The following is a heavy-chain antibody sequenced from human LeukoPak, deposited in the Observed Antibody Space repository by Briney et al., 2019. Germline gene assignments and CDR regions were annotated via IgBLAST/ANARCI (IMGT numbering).Heavy chain of an antibody. CDR1: GFTFSSYW. J-gene: IGHJ4*02. Sequence: PGGSLRLSCAASGFTFSSYWMHWVRQAPGKGLVWVSRINSDGSSTNYADSVKGRFTISRDSSKNTLYLQMHSLRAEDTAIYYCAQDYTGDPPYFHSWGQGTLVTVSS. CDR2: INSDGSST. CDR3: AQDYTGDPPYFHS. V-gene: IGHV3-74*01. D-gene: IGHD2-8*02.